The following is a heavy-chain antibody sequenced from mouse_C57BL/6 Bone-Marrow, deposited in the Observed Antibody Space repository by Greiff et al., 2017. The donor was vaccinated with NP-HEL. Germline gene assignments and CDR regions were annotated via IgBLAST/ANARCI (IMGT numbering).Heavy chain of an antibody. Sequence: ESGPGLVKPSQSLSLTCSVTGYSITSGYYWNWIRQFPGNKLEWMGYISYDGSNNYNPSLKNRISITRDTSKNQFFLKLNSVTTEDTATYYCARVDGNPVFDVWGTGTTVTVSS. D-gene: IGHD2-1*01. J-gene: IGHJ1*03. CDR3: ARVDGNPVFDV. V-gene: IGHV3-6*01. CDR2: ISYDGSN. CDR1: GYSITSGYY.